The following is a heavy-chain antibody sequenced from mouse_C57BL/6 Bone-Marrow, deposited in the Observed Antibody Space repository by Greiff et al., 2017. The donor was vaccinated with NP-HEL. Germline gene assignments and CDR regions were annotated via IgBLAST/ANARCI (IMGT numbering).Heavy chain of an antibody. CDR2: ISYSGST. CDR1: GYSITSDY. D-gene: IGHD1-1*01. Sequence: EVQLQESGPGLAKPSQTLSLTCSVTGYSITSDYWNWIRKFPGNKLEYMGYISYSGSTYYNPSLNSRISITRDTSKNQYYLQLNSVTTEDTATYYCARYGITTVVDSYWYFDVWGTGTTVTVSS. CDR3: ARYGITTVVDSYWYFDV. J-gene: IGHJ1*03. V-gene: IGHV3-8*01.